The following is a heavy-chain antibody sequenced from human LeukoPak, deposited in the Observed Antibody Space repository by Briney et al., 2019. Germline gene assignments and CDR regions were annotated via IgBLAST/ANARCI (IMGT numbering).Heavy chain of an antibody. V-gene: IGHV3-74*01. D-gene: IGHD2-21*02. Sequence: GGSLRLSCAASGFTMSNYWMYWVRQVPGKGLVWVSRSTRDGTNTAYADSVKGRFTVSRDNAKNTLHLEMNSLRVDDTAVYYCARDRGLPDAFDLWGQGTLVTVSS. CDR1: GFTMSNYW. CDR2: STRDGTNT. CDR3: ARDRGLPDAFDL. J-gene: IGHJ3*01.